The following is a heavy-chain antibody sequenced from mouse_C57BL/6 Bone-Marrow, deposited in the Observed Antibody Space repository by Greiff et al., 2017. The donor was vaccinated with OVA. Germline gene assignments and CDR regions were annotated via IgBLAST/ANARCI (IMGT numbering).Heavy chain of an antibody. J-gene: IGHJ4*01. CDR1: GFTFSSYG. Sequence: EVQLVESGGDLVKPGGSLKLSCAASGFTFSSYGMSWVRQTPDKRLEWVATISSGGSYTYYPDSVKGRFTISRDNAKNTLYLQMSSLKSEDTAMYYCARAYARPPYAMDYWGQGTSVTVSS. V-gene: IGHV5-6*01. CDR2: ISSGGSYT. D-gene: IGHD1-1*01. CDR3: ARAYARPPYAMDY.